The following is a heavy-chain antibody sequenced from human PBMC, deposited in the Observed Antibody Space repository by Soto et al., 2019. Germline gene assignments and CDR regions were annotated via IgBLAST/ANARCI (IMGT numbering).Heavy chain of an antibody. D-gene: IGHD2-2*01. CDR2: IIPIFGTA. Sequence: QVRLVQSGAEVKKPGSSVKVSCKASGGTFSSYAISWVRQAPGQGLEWMGGIIPIFGTANYAQKFQGRVTITADKSTSTAYMELSSLRSEDTAVYYCASKIPASRASYYYYYGMDVWGQGTTVTVSS. V-gene: IGHV1-69*06. J-gene: IGHJ6*02. CDR3: ASKIPASRASYYYYYGMDV. CDR1: GGTFSSYA.